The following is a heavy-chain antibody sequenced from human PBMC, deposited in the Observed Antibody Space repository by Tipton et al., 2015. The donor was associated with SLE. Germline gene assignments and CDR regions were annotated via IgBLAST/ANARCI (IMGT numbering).Heavy chain of an antibody. CDR2: IYDSGSP. CDR1: GGSVSSYY. D-gene: IGHD1-26*01. V-gene: IGHV4-59*02. J-gene: IGHJ4*02. CDR3: AKDSGTYYFDF. Sequence: TLSLTCSVSGGSVSSYYWSWIRQPPGKGLEWIGYIYDSGSPKYNPSLKSRVTISVDTSKNHFSLKLSSVTAADTAVYYCAKDSGTYYFDFWGQGVLVNVSS.